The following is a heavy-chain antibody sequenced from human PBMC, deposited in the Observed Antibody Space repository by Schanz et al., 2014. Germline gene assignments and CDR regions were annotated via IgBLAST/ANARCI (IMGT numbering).Heavy chain of an antibody. J-gene: IGHJ3*02. CDR2: INAHTGNT. CDR3: ARVHMATYHYSSPGAWDI. Sequence: QLMQSGSEVRKPGASVKVSCKASGYIFGSHGMTWVRQAPGQGPELMGWINAHTGNTQYAQKYQGRVNMTRDTVTTTVHLELTRLRTDDTAIYYCARVHMATYHYSSPGAWDIWGQGTMVTVSS. V-gene: IGHV1-18*01. D-gene: IGHD6-19*01. CDR1: GYIFGSHG.